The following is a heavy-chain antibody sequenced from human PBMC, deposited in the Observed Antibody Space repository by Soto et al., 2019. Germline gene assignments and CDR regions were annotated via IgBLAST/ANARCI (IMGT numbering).Heavy chain of an antibody. J-gene: IGHJ5*02. CDR2: IYHSGST. Sequence: QLQLQESGSGLVKPSQTLSLTCAVSGGSISSGGYSWSWIRQPPGKGLEWIGYIYHSGSTYYNPSRKSRVTISVDRSKNQFSLKLSSVTAADTAVYYCARVDSSSSPNWFDPWGQGTLVTVSS. D-gene: IGHD6-6*01. V-gene: IGHV4-30-2*01. CDR1: GGSISSGGYS. CDR3: ARVDSSSSPNWFDP.